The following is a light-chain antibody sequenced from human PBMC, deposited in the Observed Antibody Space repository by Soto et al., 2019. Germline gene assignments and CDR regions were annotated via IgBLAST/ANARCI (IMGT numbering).Light chain of an antibody. Sequence: DIQMTQSPSTLSASVGDRVTITCRASQTIINYLAWYQQKPGNAPKLLIYDASTLERGVPSRFSGSGSGTEFTLTISSLQADDSAAYYCQQYDSYWTFGQGTKVEIK. CDR1: QTIINY. J-gene: IGKJ1*01. V-gene: IGKV1-5*01. CDR3: QQYDSYWT. CDR2: DAS.